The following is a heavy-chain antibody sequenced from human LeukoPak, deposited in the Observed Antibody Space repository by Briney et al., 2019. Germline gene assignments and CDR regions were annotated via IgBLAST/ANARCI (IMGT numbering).Heavy chain of an antibody. CDR3: ARPYSTRPLDAFDI. CDR2: IYYSGST. V-gene: IGHV4-59*08. D-gene: IGHD4-4*01. CDR1: GGSISSYY. J-gene: IGHJ3*02. Sequence: PSETLSLTCTVSGGSISSYYWSWIRQPPGKGLEWIGYIYYSGSTNYNPSLKSRVTISVDTSKNQFSLKLSSVTAADTAVYYCARPYSTRPLDAFDIWGQGTMVTVSS.